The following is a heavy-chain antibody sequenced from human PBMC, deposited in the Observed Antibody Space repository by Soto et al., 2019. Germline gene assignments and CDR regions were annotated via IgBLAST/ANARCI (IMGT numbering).Heavy chain of an antibody. V-gene: IGHV4-30-4*08. Sequence: SETLSLTCTVSGRSMSGYYWSWIRQPPGKGLEWIGYIYYSGSTYYNPSLKSRVTISVDTSKNQFSLKLSSVTAADTAVYYCARLGSAWMWYDYWGQGTLVTVSS. CDR3: ARLGSAWMWYDY. D-gene: IGHD3-10*01. CDR2: IYYSGST. J-gene: IGHJ4*02. CDR1: GRSMSGYY.